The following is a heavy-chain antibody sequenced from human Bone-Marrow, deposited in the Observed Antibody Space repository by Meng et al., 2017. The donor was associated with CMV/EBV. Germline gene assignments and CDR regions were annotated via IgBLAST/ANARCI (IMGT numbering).Heavy chain of an antibody. Sequence: GESLKISCAASGFTFNGCTMSRVRQAPGKGLEWVAVISLDGTNKNHADSVKGRFTISRDSSRNTLYVQMNSLRAEDTAVYYCAREEGFGCAFDIWGQGTMVTVSS. J-gene: IGHJ3*02. CDR3: AREEGFGCAFDI. CDR2: ISLDGTNK. D-gene: IGHD3-16*01. CDR1: GFTFNGCT. V-gene: IGHV3-30*04.